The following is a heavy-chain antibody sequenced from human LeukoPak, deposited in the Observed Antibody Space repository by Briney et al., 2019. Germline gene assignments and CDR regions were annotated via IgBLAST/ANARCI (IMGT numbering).Heavy chain of an antibody. D-gene: IGHD2-2*01. J-gene: IGHJ3*02. CDR3: AKDWEYQLPWSI. V-gene: IGHV3-30*02. Sequence: PGGSLRLSCAASGFTFSSYGMDWVRQAPGKGLEWVAFIRYDGSNKYYADSVKGRFTISRDNSKNTLYLQMNSLRAEDTAVYYCAKDWEYQLPWSIWGQGTMVTVSS. CDR2: IRYDGSNK. CDR1: GFTFSSYG.